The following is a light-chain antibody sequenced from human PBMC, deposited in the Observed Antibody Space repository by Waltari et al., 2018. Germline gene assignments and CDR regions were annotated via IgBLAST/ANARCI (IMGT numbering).Light chain of an antibody. CDR3: QQFNYWPPT. Sequence: EIVMTQSPATLSVSPGERATLSCRASQSVSSNLAWYQQKPGQTPRLLIYGASTRATAIPARFSGSGSGTEFTLTISSLQSEDFAVYFCQQFNYWPPTFGQGTYVEIK. CDR1: QSVSSN. CDR2: GAS. J-gene: IGKJ1*01. V-gene: IGKV3-15*01.